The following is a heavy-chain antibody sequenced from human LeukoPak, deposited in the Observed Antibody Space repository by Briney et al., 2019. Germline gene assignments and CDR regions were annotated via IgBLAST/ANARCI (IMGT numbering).Heavy chain of an antibody. V-gene: IGHV4-59*01. Sequence: SETLSLTCTVSGGSISSYYWSWIRQPPGKGLEWIGYIYYSGNTNYNPSLKSRVTISVDTSKNQFSLKLSSETAADTAVYYCARKSRGYSGSYDYWGQGTLVTVSS. D-gene: IGHD1-26*01. J-gene: IGHJ4*02. CDR2: IYYSGNT. CDR1: GGSISSYY. CDR3: ARKSRGYSGSYDY.